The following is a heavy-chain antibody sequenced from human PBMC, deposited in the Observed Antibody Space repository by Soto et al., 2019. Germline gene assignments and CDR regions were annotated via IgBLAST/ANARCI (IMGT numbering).Heavy chain of an antibody. Sequence: QVQLVQSGAEVKKPGSSVKVSCKASGGTFSSYAISWVRQAPGQGLEWMGGIIPIFGTANYAQKFQGRVRITADESTSTAYMELSSLRSEDTAVYYCARTEDIVVVPAGHYYYGMDVWGQGTTVTVSS. J-gene: IGHJ6*02. CDR3: ARTEDIVVVPAGHYYYGMDV. CDR2: IIPIFGTA. D-gene: IGHD2-2*01. V-gene: IGHV1-69*01. CDR1: GGTFSSYA.